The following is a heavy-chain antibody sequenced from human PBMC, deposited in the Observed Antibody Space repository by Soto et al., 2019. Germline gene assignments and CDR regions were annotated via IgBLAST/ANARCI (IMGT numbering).Heavy chain of an antibody. CDR2: ISGSGGST. V-gene: IGHV3-23*01. CDR1: GFTFSSYA. D-gene: IGHD5-18*01. CDR3: ATNVDTAMSLYYCYYGMEV. J-gene: IGHJ6*02. Sequence: PGGSLRLSCAASGFTFSSYAMSWVRQAPGKGLEWVSAISGSGGSTYSADSVKGRFTISRDNSKNTLYLQMNSLRAEDTAVYYCATNVDTAMSLYYCYYGMEVWGQGTPVTLSS.